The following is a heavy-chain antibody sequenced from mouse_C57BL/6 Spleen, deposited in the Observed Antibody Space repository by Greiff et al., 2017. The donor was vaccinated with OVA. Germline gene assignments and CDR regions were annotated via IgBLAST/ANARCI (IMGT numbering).Heavy chain of an antibody. CDR2: IDPSDRYP. CDR3: AAEVYYGSSSSV. D-gene: IGHD1-1*01. J-gene: IGHJ1*03. Sequence: VKLMEPGAELVKPGASVQLSCKASGYTFPSYWMQWVKQRPGQGLEWIGEIDPSDRYPTYNPPFKGKATLTVDTSSSTAYMQLSSLTSEDSAVYYCAAEVYYGSSSSVWGTGTTVTVSS. V-gene: IGHV1-50*01. CDR1: GYTFPSYW.